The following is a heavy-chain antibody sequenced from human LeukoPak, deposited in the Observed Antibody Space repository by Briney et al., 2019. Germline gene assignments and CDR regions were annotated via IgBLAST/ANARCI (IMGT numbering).Heavy chain of an antibody. J-gene: IGHJ5*02. Sequence: GGSLRLSCAASGFTVSSNFMSWVRQAPGKGLEWGSVIYSGGTTYYADSVKGRFTISRDNSKNTLYLEMNSLRAEGTGVYYRGRDFCKSPSCPFRWLHPRGPGNPVTVSP. V-gene: IGHV3-66*01. CDR3: GRDFCKSPSCPFRWLHP. CDR2: IYSGGTT. D-gene: IGHD2-2*01. CDR1: GFTVSSNF.